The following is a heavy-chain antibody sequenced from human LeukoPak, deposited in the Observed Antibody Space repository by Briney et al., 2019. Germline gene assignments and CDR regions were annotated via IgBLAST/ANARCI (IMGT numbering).Heavy chain of an antibody. CDR1: GYSFTSYW. CDR3: ARRSYGGKDFDY. CDR2: IYPGDSDT. J-gene: IGHJ4*02. V-gene: IGHV5-51*01. Sequence: GESLKISCKGSGYSFTSYWINWVRQMPGKGLEWMGTIYPGDSDTKYSPPFQGQVTISADKSINTAYLQWSSLKASDTAMYYCARRSYGGKDFDYWGQGTLVTVSS. D-gene: IGHD4-23*01.